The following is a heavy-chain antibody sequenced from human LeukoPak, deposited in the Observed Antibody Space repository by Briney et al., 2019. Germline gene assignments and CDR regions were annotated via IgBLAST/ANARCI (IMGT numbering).Heavy chain of an antibody. CDR2: ISGSGGNT. D-gene: IGHD3-22*01. Sequence: GGSLRLSCAASGFTFSSYGMSWVRQAPGKGLEWVSSISGSGGNTYYADSVKGRFTISRDNSKSTVYLQMNSLRAEDTAVYHCAKANGYYDYWGQGTLVTVSS. CDR3: AKANGYYDY. V-gene: IGHV3-23*01. CDR1: GFTFSSYG. J-gene: IGHJ4*02.